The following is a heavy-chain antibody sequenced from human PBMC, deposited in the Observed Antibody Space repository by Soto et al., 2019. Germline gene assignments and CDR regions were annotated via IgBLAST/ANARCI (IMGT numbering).Heavy chain of an antibody. CDR2: ISTNSTYI. J-gene: IGHJ6*02. V-gene: IGHV3-21*01. D-gene: IGHD3-10*02. CDR3: VRDYVMDV. Sequence: GGSLRLSCAASGFTFSGDAMHWVRQAPGKGLEWVSSISTNSTYIYYADSVKGRFTISRDNANNSLHLQMNSLRAEDTAVYSCVRDYVMDVWGQGTTVTVSS. CDR1: GFTFSGDA.